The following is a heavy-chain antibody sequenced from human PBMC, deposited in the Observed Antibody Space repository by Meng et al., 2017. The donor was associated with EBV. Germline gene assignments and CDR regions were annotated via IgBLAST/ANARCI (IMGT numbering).Heavy chain of an antibody. V-gene: IGHV1-69*01. Sequence: VHLLQSGVEVKKPGSSVKVSCRTSGGTFRSDAVSGVRQAPGQGLEWMGGLIPMVGAPHYAQKFQGRVTIIADESTSTHSMELNSLRSEDTAMYYCASESGRGFTPDYWGQGTLVTVSS. J-gene: IGHJ4*02. CDR1: GGTFRSDA. CDR2: LIPMVGAP. D-gene: IGHD3-10*01. CDR3: ASESGRGFTPDY.